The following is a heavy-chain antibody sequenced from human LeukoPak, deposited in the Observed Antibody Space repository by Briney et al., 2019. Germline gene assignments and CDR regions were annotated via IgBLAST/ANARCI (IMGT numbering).Heavy chain of an antibody. CDR2: ISGSGGST. Sequence: PGGSLRLSCAASGFTFSSYAMSWVRQAPGKGLEWLSVISGSGGSTDYADSVKGRFTISRDNSKNILYLQMSSLRAEDTAVYYCAREYCGTTPCSRHFDYWGQGTLVTVSS. CDR1: GFTFSSYA. D-gene: IGHD2-21*01. CDR3: AREYCGTTPCSRHFDY. V-gene: IGHV3-23*01. J-gene: IGHJ4*02.